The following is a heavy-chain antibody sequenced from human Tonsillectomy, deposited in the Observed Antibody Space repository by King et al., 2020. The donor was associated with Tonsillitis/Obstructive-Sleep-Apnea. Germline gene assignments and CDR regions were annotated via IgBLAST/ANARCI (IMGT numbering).Heavy chain of an antibody. CDR1: GFTFSGYG. CDR2: IWYDGSYK. CDR3: ARGIPPDY. V-gene: IGHV3-33*01. J-gene: IGHJ4*02. D-gene: IGHD5-18*01. Sequence: VQLVESGGGVVQPGRSLRLSCAASGFTFSGYGMYWVRQAPGKGLEWVAVIWYDGSYKYYADSVKGRFTISRDNSKNTLYLQMSSLRAEDTAVYYCARGIPPDYWGQGTLVTVSS.